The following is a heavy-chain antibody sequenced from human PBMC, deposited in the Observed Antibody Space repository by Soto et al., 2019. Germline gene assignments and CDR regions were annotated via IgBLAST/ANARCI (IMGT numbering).Heavy chain of an antibody. CDR1: GGSISGGDYY. D-gene: IGHD2-21*02. CDR2: IHYSGST. J-gene: IGHJ4*02. V-gene: IGHV4-31*03. Sequence: SETLSLTCTVSGGSISGGDYYWSWIRQHPGKGLEWIGYIHYSGSTYYNPSLKSRVTTSVDTSKNQFSLKLTSVTAADKAVYFCARESLAYCRGACYSSPLDYWGQGTLVTVSS. CDR3: ARESLAYCRGACYSSPLDY.